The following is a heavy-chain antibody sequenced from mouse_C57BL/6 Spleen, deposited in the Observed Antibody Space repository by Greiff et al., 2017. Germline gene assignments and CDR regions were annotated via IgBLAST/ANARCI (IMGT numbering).Heavy chain of an antibody. CDR1: GYTFTSYT. CDR2: INPSSGYT. J-gene: IGHJ3*01. CDR3: ARSELGFAY. V-gene: IGHV1-4*01. Sequence: VQLVESGAELARPGASVKMSCKASGYTFTSYTMHWVKQRPGQGLEWIGYINPSSGYTKYNQKFKDKATLTADKSSSTAYMQLSSLTSEDSAVYYCARSELGFAYWGQGTLVTVSA.